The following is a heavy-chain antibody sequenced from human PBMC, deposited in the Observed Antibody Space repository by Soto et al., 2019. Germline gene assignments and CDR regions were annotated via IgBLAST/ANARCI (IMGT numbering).Heavy chain of an antibody. Sequence: QVQLVQSGAEVKKPGSSVKVSCKASGGTFSSYAISWVRQASGQGLEWMGGIIPIFGTANYAQKFQGTVTITADESTSTDYRELSSLTSDDTAVYYCARARADYYYDSSGYQEYYFDYWGQGTLVTVSS. CDR3: ARARADYYYDSSGYQEYYFDY. D-gene: IGHD3-22*01. V-gene: IGHV1-69*01. CDR2: IIPIFGTA. CDR1: GGTFSSYA. J-gene: IGHJ4*02.